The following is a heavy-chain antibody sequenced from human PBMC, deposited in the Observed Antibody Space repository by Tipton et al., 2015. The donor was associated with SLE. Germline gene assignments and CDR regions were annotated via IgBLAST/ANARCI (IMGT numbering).Heavy chain of an antibody. CDR2: ISSSSSYI. D-gene: IGHD6-19*01. J-gene: IGHJ5*02. Sequence: SLRLSCAASGFTFSSYSMNWVRQAPGKGLEWVSSISSSSSYIYYADSVKGRFTISRDNAKNSLYLQMNSLRAEDTAVYYCARDFSPGAAYNWFDPWGQGTLVTVSS. CDR3: ARDFSPGAAYNWFDP. V-gene: IGHV3-21*01. CDR1: GFTFSSYS.